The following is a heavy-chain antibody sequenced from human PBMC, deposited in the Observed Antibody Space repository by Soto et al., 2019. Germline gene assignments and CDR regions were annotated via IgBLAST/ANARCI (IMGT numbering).Heavy chain of an antibody. Sequence: ASVKVSCKASGYTFTSYYMHWVRQAPGQGLEWMGIINPSGGSTSYAQKFQGRVTMTRDTSTSTVYMELSSLRSEDTAVYYCARDLQYCSGGRCNYYFDYWGQGTLVTVSS. CDR1: GYTFTSYY. V-gene: IGHV1-46*03. D-gene: IGHD2-15*01. J-gene: IGHJ4*02. CDR2: INPSGGST. CDR3: ARDLQYCSGGRCNYYFDY.